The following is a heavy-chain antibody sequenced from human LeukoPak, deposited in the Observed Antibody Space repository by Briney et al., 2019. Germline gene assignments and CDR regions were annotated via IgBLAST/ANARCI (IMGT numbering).Heavy chain of an antibody. J-gene: IGHJ6*02. CDR1: GYTLTELS. D-gene: IGHD2-2*01. CDR2: FDPADGET. V-gene: IGHV1-24*01. Sequence: GASVKVSCKVSGYTLTELSMHWVRQAPGKGLEWMGGFDPADGETIYAQKFQGRVSMTEDTSTDTAYMELSSLRSEDTAVYYRANLLLEIAVGSGVHGRDVWGQGTTVTVSS. CDR3: ANLLLEIAVGSGVHGRDV.